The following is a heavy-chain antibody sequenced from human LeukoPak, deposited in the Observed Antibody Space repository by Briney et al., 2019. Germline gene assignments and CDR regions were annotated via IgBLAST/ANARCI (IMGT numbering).Heavy chain of an antibody. J-gene: IGHJ4*02. CDR1: GYTFTDYY. Sequence: ASVKVSCKASGYTFTDYYMFWLRQAPGQGLEWMGRINPNSGGTNYAQKFQGRVTMTRDTSITTAYMELSSLTSDDTAVYYCARDLPSPGISVADDYWGQGTLVTVSS. CDR3: ARDLPSPGISVADDY. D-gene: IGHD6-19*01. CDR2: INPNSGGT. V-gene: IGHV1-2*06.